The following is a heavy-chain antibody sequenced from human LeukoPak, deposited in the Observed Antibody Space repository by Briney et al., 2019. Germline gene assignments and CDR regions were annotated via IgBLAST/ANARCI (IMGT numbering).Heavy chain of an antibody. CDR3: ARGPVGFEAFDI. CDR2: IYSGGST. Sequence: GGSLRLSCAASGFTVSSNYMSWVRPAPGKGLEGVAVIYSGGSTYYAESVKGSFTIYKDNSKNTLYLQMNGLGAEDRAVYYCARGPVGFEAFDIWGQGTMVSVSS. J-gene: IGHJ3*02. V-gene: IGHV3-66*01. CDR1: GFTVSSNY.